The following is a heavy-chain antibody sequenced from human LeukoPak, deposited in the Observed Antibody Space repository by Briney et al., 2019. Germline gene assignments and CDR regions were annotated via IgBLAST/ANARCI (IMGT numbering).Heavy chain of an antibody. J-gene: IGHJ4*02. CDR1: GASISGYY. Sequence: SETLSLTCSVSGASISGYYWSWIRQPPGKGLEWFGHIYYSGSTTYNPSLKSRVTISVDSSKNQFSLRLSSVTAADTAVYYCARRYTASPGERFDYWGQGILVTVSS. CDR3: ARRYTASPGERFDY. D-gene: IGHD2-2*02. V-gene: IGHV4-59*01. CDR2: IYYSGST.